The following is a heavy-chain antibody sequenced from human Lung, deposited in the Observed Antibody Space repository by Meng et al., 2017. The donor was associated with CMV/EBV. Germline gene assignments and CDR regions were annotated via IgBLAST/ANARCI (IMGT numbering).Heavy chain of an antibody. V-gene: IGHV4-39*01. CDR2: VVYSGTT. D-gene: IGHD1-14*01. Sequence: PGLAKPPATPLLTCTVSGASIIISSYYCAWIRQPPGEALEWIGSVVYSGTTYYTSSLKSRVSISVDTSKNQFSLKLSSVTAADTAVYYCARHHHSPTFDYWGQGTLVTVSS. CDR3: ARHHHSPTFDY. CDR1: GASIIISSYY. J-gene: IGHJ4*02.